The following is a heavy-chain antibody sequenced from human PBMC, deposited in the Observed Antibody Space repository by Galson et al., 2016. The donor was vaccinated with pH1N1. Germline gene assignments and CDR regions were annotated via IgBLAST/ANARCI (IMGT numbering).Heavy chain of an antibody. Sequence: ETLSLTCSVSGDSMNSVYWVWIRRPPGKGLEWIAYIYYSGNTNYNPSLKSRVTISIDTSRRHFSLNLSSVAAADTAVYYCASLAASSTLDYHYGIDAWGQGTTVIVSS. CDR2: IYYSGNT. CDR3: ASLAASSTLDYHYGIDA. CDR1: GDSMNSVY. J-gene: IGHJ6*02. V-gene: IGHV4-59*01. D-gene: IGHD1-1*01.